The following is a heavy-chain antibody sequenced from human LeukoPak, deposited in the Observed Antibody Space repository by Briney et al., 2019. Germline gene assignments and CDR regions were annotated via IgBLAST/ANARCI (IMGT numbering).Heavy chain of an antibody. V-gene: IGHV3-7*03. CDR3: AKDPSYYYDSSGYRDWYFDL. CDR1: GFTFSNNW. J-gene: IGHJ2*01. D-gene: IGHD3-22*01. CDR2: VKQDVNVK. Sequence: PGGSLRLSCAASGFTFSNNWMNWVRQAPGKGPEWVASVKQDVNVKEYVDSVKGRFTISRDNAKNSLYLQMNSLRAEDTALYYCAKDPSYYYDSSGYRDWYFDLWGRGTLVTVSS.